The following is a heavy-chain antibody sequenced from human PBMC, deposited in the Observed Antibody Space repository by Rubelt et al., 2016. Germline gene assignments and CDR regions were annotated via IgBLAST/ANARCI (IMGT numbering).Heavy chain of an antibody. CDR1: GFTFSSYA. Sequence: VQLVESGGGVVQPGRSLRLSCAASGFTFSSYAMHWVRQAPGKGLEWVAVISYDGSNKYYADSVKGRFTISRDNSKNTLYLRMNSLRAEDTAVYYCAIPLFPYWGQGTLVTVSS. CDR2: ISYDGSNK. J-gene: IGHJ4*02. V-gene: IGHV3-30*04. CDR3: AIPLFPY.